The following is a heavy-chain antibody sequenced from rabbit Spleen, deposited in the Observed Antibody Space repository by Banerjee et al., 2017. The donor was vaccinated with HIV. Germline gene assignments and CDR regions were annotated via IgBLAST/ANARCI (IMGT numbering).Heavy chain of an antibody. CDR2: IFSSSAIT. V-gene: IGHV1S45*01. CDR3: ARADVNNRGTVGYGMDL. CDR1: GFSFSSSYY. J-gene: IGHJ6*01. D-gene: IGHD4-2*01. Sequence: QEQLEESGGDLVKPEGSLTLTCTASGFSFSSSYYMYWVRQAPGKGLEWIGCIFSSSAITWYASWAKGRFTISKTSSTTVTLQMTSLTDADTATYFCARADVNNRGTVGYGMDLWGPGTLVTVS.